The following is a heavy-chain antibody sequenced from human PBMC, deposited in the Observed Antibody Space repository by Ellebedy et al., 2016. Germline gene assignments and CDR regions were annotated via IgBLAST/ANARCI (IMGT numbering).Heavy chain of an antibody. D-gene: IGHD3-10*01. J-gene: IGHJ4*02. Sequence: GESLKISXADAGFTFSNYYMHWVRQAPGTVLVWVSRINSDGSTTTYADSVKGRFTISRDNAKNPLYLHMISLRAEDTAVYYCAWYGSGSPFWGQGTLVTVSS. CDR2: INSDGSTT. V-gene: IGHV3-74*03. CDR1: GFTFSNYY. CDR3: AWYGSGSPF.